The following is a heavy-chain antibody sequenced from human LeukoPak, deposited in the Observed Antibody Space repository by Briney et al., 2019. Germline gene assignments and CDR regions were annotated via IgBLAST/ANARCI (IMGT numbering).Heavy chain of an antibody. CDR2: ISAYNGNT. V-gene: IGHV1-18*01. Sequence: ASVKVSCKASGYTFTSYGISWVRQAPGQGLEWMGWISAYNGNTNYAQKLQGRVTMTTDTSTSTAYMELRSLRSDDTAVYYCARDPGYYDSSGPDYWGQGTLVTVSS. CDR1: GYTFTSYG. CDR3: ARDPGYYDSSGPDY. D-gene: IGHD3-22*01. J-gene: IGHJ4*02.